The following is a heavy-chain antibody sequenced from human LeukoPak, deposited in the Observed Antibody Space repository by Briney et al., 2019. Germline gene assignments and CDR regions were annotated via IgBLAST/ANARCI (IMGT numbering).Heavy chain of an antibody. V-gene: IGHV3-7*01. CDR1: GFTFSSYW. CDR2: IKQDGSEK. D-gene: IGHD6-19*01. J-gene: IGHJ4*02. Sequence: GGSLRLSCAASGFTFSSYWMIWVRQAPGKGPEWVANIKQDGSEKYYADSVKGRFTISRDNSKNTLYLQMNSLRAEDTAVYYCAKDSSEGDSFDYWGQGTLVTVSS. CDR3: AKDSSEGDSFDY.